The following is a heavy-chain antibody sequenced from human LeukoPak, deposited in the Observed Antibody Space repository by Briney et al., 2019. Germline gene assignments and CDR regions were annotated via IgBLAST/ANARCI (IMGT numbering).Heavy chain of an antibody. CDR1: GFTFSSYA. J-gene: IGHJ4*02. CDR3: AKSVGDCGGGCYLDY. CDR2: IRGSGGST. Sequence: PGGSLRLSCAASGFTFSSYAMSWVRQAPGKGLEWVSAIRGSGGSTYYADSVKGRFTISRDNSKNTLYLQMNSLRAEDTAVYYCAKSVGDCGGGCYLDYWGQGTLVTVSS. D-gene: IGHD2-21*02. V-gene: IGHV3-23*01.